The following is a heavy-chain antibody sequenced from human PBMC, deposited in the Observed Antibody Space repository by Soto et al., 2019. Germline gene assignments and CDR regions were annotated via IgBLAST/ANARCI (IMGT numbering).Heavy chain of an antibody. V-gene: IGHV4-31*03. Sequence: PSETLSLTCTVSGGSISSGGYYWSWIRQHPGKGLEWIGYIYYSGSTYYNPSLKSRVTISVDTSKNQFSLKLSSVTAADTAVYYCARGPPLGYCSSTSCYTGAFDPWGQGTLVTVSS. J-gene: IGHJ5*02. CDR2: IYYSGST. D-gene: IGHD2-2*02. CDR3: ARGPPLGYCSSTSCYTGAFDP. CDR1: GGSISSGGYY.